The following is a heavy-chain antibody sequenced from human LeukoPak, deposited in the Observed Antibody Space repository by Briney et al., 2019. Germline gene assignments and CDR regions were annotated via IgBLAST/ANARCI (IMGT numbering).Heavy chain of an antibody. J-gene: IGHJ4*02. CDR2: INPNSGGT. CDR1: GYTFTGYY. D-gene: IGHD6-19*01. Sequence: GASVKVSCKASGYTFTGYYIHWVRQAPGQGLEWMGWINPNSGGTNFAQKFQGRVTMTRDTSISTSYMELSRLRSDDTAVYYCARDLVDQWLADWGQGTLVTVSS. V-gene: IGHV1-2*02. CDR3: ARDLVDQWLAD.